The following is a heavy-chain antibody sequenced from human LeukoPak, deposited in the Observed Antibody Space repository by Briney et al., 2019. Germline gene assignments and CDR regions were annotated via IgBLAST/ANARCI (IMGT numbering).Heavy chain of an antibody. Sequence: ASVKVSCKASGYTFTSYYMHWVRQAPGQGLEWMGRINPNSGATNYAQKFQGRVTMTRDTSISTAYMELSSLGSDNTAVYYCARSTLAATGDFDYWGQGTLVTVSS. V-gene: IGHV1-2*06. D-gene: IGHD6-13*01. CDR1: GYTFTSYY. CDR2: INPNSGAT. CDR3: ARSTLAATGDFDY. J-gene: IGHJ4*02.